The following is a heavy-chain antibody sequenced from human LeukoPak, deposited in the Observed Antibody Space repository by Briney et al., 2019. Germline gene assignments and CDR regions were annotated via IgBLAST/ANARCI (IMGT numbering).Heavy chain of an antibody. V-gene: IGHV3-30-3*01. Sequence: LPGRSLRLSCAASGFTFSSYAMHWVRQAPGEGLEWVAVISYDGSNKYYADSVKGRFTISRDNSKNTLYLQMNSLRAEDTAVYYCARGLRRDDFWSGYYRYPYLEYFQHWGQGTLVTVSS. J-gene: IGHJ1*01. CDR3: ARGLRRDDFWSGYYRYPYLEYFQH. CDR1: GFTFSSYA. CDR2: ISYDGSNK. D-gene: IGHD3-3*01.